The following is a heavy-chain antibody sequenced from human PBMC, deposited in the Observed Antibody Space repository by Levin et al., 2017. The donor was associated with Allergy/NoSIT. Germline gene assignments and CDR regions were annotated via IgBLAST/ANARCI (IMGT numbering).Heavy chain of an antibody. J-gene: IGHJ6*03. V-gene: IGHV4-4*02. CDR2: IYHSGST. Sequence: SQTLSLTCAVSGGSISSSHWWSWVRQPPGKGLEWIGEIYHSGSTNYNPSLKNRVTISVDKSKNQFSLKLSSVTAADTAVYYCARVSRDILTGYGPGYYMDVWGKGTTVTVSS. CDR3: ARVSRDILTGYGPGYYMDV. CDR1: GGSISSSHW. D-gene: IGHD3-9*01.